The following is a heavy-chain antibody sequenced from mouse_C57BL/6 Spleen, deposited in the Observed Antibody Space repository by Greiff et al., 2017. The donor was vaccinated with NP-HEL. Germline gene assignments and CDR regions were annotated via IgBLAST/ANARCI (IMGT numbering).Heavy chain of an antibody. V-gene: IGHV3-6*01. CDR3: AREEDYGSSYFDY. CDR2: ISYDGSN. Sequence: EVQLQESGAGLVKPSQSLSLTCSVTGYSITSGYYWNWIRQFPGNKLEWMGYISYDGSNNYNPSLKNRISITRDTSKNQFFLKLNSVTTEDTATYYCAREEDYGSSYFDYWGQGTTLTVSS. J-gene: IGHJ2*01. CDR1: GYSITSGYY. D-gene: IGHD1-1*01.